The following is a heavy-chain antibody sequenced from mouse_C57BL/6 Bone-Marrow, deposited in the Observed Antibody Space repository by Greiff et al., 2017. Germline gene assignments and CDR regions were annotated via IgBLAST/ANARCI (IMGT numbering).Heavy chain of an antibody. CDR2: IAPSDSST. V-gene: IGHV1-59*01. J-gene: IGHJ3*01. D-gene: IGHD2-5*01. Sequence: QVQLQQPGAELVRPGTSVKLSCKASGYTFTSYWMHWVKPRPGQGLEWIGVIAPSDSSTNYNQMFKGQAPLTVAPSSSKAYMQLSRLTSEASAVYYCAIQDSKSWFGYWGQGTLVTVSA. CDR3: AIQDSKSWFGY. CDR1: GYTFTSYW.